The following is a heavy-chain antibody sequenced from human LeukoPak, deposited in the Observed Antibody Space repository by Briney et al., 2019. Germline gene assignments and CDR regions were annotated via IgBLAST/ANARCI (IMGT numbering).Heavy chain of an antibody. CDR1: GFTFSNAW. V-gene: IGHV3-15*01. D-gene: IGHD4-17*01. CDR3: TTPGLYGDYFP. J-gene: IGHJ5*02. CDR2: IKSKTDGGTT. Sequence: PGGSLRLSCAVSGFTFSNAWMSWVRQAPGKGMEWVGRIKSKTDGGTTDCAAPVKGRFTISRDDSKNTLYLQMNSLKTEDTAVYYCTTPGLYGDYFPWGQGTLVTVSS.